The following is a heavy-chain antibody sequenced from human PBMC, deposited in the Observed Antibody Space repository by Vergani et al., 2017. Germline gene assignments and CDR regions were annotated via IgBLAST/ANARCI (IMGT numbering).Heavy chain of an antibody. J-gene: IGHJ6*02. Sequence: QVQLQESGPGLVKPSETLTLTCDVSDSSIMTNPYWGWFRQSPGKGLEWIGCIHHSGDTHYNSSLKSRVSISIVSSSKFSLSLTSVTAADTAIDYCARHRGSDGFFPSSYFYGMDVGGHGTTVTVSS. V-gene: IGHV4-38-2*01. CDR2: IHHSGDT. CDR1: DSSIMTNPY. CDR3: ARHRGSDGFFPSSYFYGMDV. D-gene: IGHD3-10*01.